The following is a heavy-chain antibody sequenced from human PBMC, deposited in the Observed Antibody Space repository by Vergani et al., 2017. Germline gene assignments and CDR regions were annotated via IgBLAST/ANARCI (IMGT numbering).Heavy chain of an antibody. CDR1: GYTFSNYY. V-gene: IGHV1-46*03. D-gene: IGHD3-9*01. CDR2: INPSGGHT. Sequence: QVQVVQSGAEVKKSGASVKVSCKTSGYTFSNYYMHWVRQAPGQGLEWMGIINPSGGHTNYAQKFQGRVTMTRDTSTSTVYMELSSLSSEDTAIYCCARGDYGILTGYRYWGQGTLVTVSA. CDR3: ARGDYGILTGYRY. J-gene: IGHJ4*02.